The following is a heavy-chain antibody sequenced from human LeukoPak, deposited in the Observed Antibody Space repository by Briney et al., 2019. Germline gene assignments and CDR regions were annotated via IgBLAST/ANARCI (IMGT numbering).Heavy chain of an antibody. V-gene: IGHV1-18*01. J-gene: IGHJ4*02. CDR1: GYTFTTFG. D-gene: IGHD2-21*02. CDR2: ISAYNGNT. CDR3: ARGSAYCVGDSSAFYC. Sequence: ASVKVSYKASGYTFTTFGISWGRQAPGQGLEWMGWISAYNGNTNYAQKLQGRVTMTTDTSTSTAYMELRSLRSDDTAVYYCARGSAYCVGDSSAFYCWGQGALFTVSS.